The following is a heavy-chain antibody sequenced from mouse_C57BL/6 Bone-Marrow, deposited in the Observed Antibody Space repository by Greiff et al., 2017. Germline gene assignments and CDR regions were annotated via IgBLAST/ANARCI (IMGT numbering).Heavy chain of an antibody. CDR1: GFSLTSYA. CDR3: ASPTGTGYYAMDY. Sequence: VQGVESGPGLVAPSQSLSITCTVSGFSLTSYAISWVRQPPGKGLEWLGVIWTGGGTNYNSALKSRLSISKDNSKSQVFLKMNSLQTDDTARYYCASPTGTGYYAMDYWGQGTSVTVSS. J-gene: IGHJ4*01. V-gene: IGHV2-9-1*01. D-gene: IGHD4-1*02. CDR2: IWTGGGT.